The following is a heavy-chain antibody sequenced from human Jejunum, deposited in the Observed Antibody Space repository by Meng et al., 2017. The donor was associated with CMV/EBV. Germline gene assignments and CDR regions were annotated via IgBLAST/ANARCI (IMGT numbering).Heavy chain of an antibody. CDR3: ARESGSYYWFDP. V-gene: IGHV4-4*07. J-gene: IGHJ5*02. D-gene: IGHD1-26*01. CDR2: IYTSGST. CDR1: AGSISGYY. Sequence: QVQLPESGPGRVKASETLSLTCFVSAGSISGYYWSWIRQPAGKGLEWIGRIYTSGSTHYNPSLKSRLTMSVDLSNNQISLKLRSVTAADTAVYYCARESGSYYWFDPWGQGTLVTVSS.